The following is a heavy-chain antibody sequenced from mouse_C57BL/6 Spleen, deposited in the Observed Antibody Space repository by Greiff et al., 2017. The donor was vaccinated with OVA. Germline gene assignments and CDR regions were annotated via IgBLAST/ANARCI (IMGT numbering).Heavy chain of an antibody. V-gene: IGHV1-81*01. CDR2: IYPRSGNT. Sequence: VQLKESGAELARPGASVKLSCKASGYTFTSYGISWVKQRTGQGLEWIGEIYPRSGNTYYNEKFKGKATLTAAKYSSTAYMELRSLTSEDSAVYFCARYYYSNYEDYYAMDYWGQGTSVTVSS. D-gene: IGHD2-5*01. J-gene: IGHJ4*01. CDR1: GYTFTSYG. CDR3: ARYYYSNYEDYYAMDY.